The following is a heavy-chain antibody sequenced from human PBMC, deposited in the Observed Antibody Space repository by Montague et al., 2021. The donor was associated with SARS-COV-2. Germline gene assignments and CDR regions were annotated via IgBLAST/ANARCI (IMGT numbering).Heavy chain of an antibody. Sequence: SETLSLTCSVSSGSIISSGYYWGWIRQPPGKELEWIGNIYYSGTTXYNPSLQSRGTISVDTSKNHLSLRLSSVTAADTAVCFCARGMIRGVTTPFDYWGQGSQVTVSS. D-gene: IGHD3-10*01. CDR3: ARGMIRGVTTPFDY. V-gene: IGHV4-39*02. J-gene: IGHJ4*02. CDR2: IYYSGTT. CDR1: SGSIISSGYY.